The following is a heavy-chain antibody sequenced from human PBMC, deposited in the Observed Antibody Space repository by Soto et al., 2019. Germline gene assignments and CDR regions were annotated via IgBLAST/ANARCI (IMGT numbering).Heavy chain of an antibody. V-gene: IGHV6-1*01. CDR2: TYYRSKWYN. CDR3: ARVLVVPAALYYYYYYYMDV. CDR1: GDRFSSNSAA. J-gene: IGHJ6*03. D-gene: IGHD2-2*01. Sequence: SQTLSLPCAISGDRFSSNSAAWNWIRQSPSRGLEWLGRTYYRSKWYNDYAVSVKSRITINPDTSKNQFSLQLNSVTPEDTAVYYCARVLVVPAALYYYYYYYMDVWGKGTTVTVSS.